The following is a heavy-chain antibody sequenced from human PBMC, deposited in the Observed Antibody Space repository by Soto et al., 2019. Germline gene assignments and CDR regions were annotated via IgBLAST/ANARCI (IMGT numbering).Heavy chain of an antibody. V-gene: IGHV1-18*01. D-gene: IGHD2-2*01. CDR1: GYTFTSYG. J-gene: IGHJ5*02. Sequence: GASVKVSCKASGYTFTSYGISWVRQAPGQGLEWMGWISAYNGNTNYAQKLQGRVTMTTDTSTSTAYMELRSLRSDDTAVYYCARGGCSRTSCDWRFDPWGQGTLVTVSS. CDR3: ARGGCSRTSCDWRFDP. CDR2: ISAYNGNT.